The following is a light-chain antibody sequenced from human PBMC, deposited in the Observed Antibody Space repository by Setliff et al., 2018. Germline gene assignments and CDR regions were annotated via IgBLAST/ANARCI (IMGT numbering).Light chain of an antibody. CDR3: GAWDRSLNVYV. CDR2: DNK. J-gene: IGLJ1*01. V-gene: IGLV1-51*01. CDR1: SSNIGNNY. Sequence: QEVTISCSGSSSNIGNNYVSWYQQLPGTAPKLLIYDNKRPSGIPDRFSGSKSGTSATLGITGLQTGDEADYYCGAWDRSLNVYVFGIGTKVTVL.